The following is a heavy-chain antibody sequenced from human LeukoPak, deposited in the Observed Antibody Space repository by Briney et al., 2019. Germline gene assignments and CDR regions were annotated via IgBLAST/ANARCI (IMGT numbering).Heavy chain of an antibody. CDR1: GFTFDDYA. D-gene: IGHD6-19*01. Sequence: PGGSLRLSCAASGFTFDDYAMHWVRPAPGKGLEWVSLITWDGGSTYYEDSVKGRFTISRDNSKNSLYLQLNSLRAEDTALYYCVKGVALDQYFYYLDVWGKGTTVTVSS. CDR2: ITWDGGST. CDR3: VKGVALDQYFYYLDV. V-gene: IGHV3-43D*03. J-gene: IGHJ6*03.